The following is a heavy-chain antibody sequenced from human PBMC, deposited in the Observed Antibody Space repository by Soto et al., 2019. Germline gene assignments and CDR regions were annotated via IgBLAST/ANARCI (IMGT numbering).Heavy chain of an antibody. V-gene: IGHV3-74*01. CDR3: VRDLAD. J-gene: IGHJ4*02. Sequence: EVRVVESGGGLVQPGGSLRLSCAASGFTFSSYWMHWGRQAPGKGPVWVSRINADGSTTGYADSVRGRFTISRDNAKNTLYLQMNSLRVEDTAVYYCVRDLADWGQGTLVTVSS. CDR2: INADGSTT. CDR1: GFTFSSYW.